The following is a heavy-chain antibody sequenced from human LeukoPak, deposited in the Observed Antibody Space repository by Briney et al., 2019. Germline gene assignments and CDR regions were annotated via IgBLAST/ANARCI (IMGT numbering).Heavy chain of an antibody. V-gene: IGHV1-2*02. CDR3: ASLYYYDSSDAFDI. D-gene: IGHD3-22*01. Sequence: ASVKVSCKASGYTFTVYYMHWVRQAPGQGLKRMRWINPNSGGTNYAQKFQGRVTMTRDTSISTAYMELSRLRSDDTAVCYCASLYYYDSSDAFDIWGQGTMVTVSS. J-gene: IGHJ3*02. CDR1: GYTFTVYY. CDR2: INPNSGGT.